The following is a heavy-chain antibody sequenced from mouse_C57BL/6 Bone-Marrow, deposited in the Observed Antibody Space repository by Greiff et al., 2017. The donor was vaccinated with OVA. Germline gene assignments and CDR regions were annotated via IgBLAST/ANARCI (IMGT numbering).Heavy chain of an antibody. V-gene: IGHV5-12*01. Sequence: EVMLVESGGGLVQPGGSLKLSCAASGFTFSDYYMYWVRQTPEKRLEWVAYISNGGGSTYYPDTVKGRFTISRDNAKNTLYLQMSRLKSEDTAMYYCARDRAGPSSWFAYWGQGTLVTVSA. CDR1: GFTFSDYY. J-gene: IGHJ3*01. CDR2: ISNGGGST. CDR3: ARDRAGPSSWFAY. D-gene: IGHD3-1*01.